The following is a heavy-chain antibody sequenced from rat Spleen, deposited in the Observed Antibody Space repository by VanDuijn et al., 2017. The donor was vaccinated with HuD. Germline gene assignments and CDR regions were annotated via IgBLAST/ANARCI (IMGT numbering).Heavy chain of an antibody. CDR2: ITNNGGSI. CDR1: GFTLNNYW. D-gene: IGHD4-3*01. V-gene: IGHV5-31*01. CDR3: ARHNSGYGVMDA. J-gene: IGHJ4*01. Sequence: EVQLVESGGGLVHPGRSLKVSCVASGFTLNNYWMTWLRQAPGKGLEWVASITNNGGSIYYPDSLRGRFTISRDNVKSALYLQMDSLRSEDTATYYCARHNSGYGVMDAWGQGASVTVSS.